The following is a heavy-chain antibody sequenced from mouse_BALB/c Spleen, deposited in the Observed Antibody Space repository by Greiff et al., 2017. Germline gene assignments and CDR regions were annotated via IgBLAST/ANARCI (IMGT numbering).Heavy chain of an antibody. J-gene: IGHJ4*01. D-gene: IGHD1-1*01. V-gene: IGHV14-3*02. Sequence: VQLKQSGAELVKPGASVKLSCTASGFNIKDTYMHWVKQRPEQGLEWIGRIDPANGNTKYDPKFQGKATITADTSSNTAYLQLSSLTSEDTAVYYCAHYGSSHYYAMDYWGQGTSVTVSS. CDR3: AHYGSSHYYAMDY. CDR2: IDPANGNT. CDR1: GFNIKDTY.